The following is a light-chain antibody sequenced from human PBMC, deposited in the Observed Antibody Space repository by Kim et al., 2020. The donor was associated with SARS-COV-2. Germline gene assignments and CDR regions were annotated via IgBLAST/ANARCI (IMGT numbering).Light chain of an antibody. J-gene: IGLJ3*02. Sequence: GQSLTIACTGTYSDICSFAYVSWYQQYPGKAPRLIIHDVTERPSGISNRFSGSRSGNTASLTISGLQAEDEADYHCSSYTLTSTWVFGGGTQLTVL. V-gene: IGLV2-14*03. CDR3: SSYTLTSTWV. CDR1: YSDICSFAY. CDR2: DVT.